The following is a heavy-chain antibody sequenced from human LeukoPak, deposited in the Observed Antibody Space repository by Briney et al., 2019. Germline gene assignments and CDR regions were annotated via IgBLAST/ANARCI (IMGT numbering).Heavy chain of an antibody. CDR2: IYYSGST. V-gene: IGHV4-59*01. Sequence: PSETLSLTCTVSGGSISSYYWNWIRQPPGKGLEWIGYIYYSGSTNYNPSLKSRVTISVDTSKNQFSLKLSSVTAADTAVYYCARESIPAGIDPWGQGTLVTVSS. D-gene: IGHD2-2*02. CDR3: ARESIPAGIDP. J-gene: IGHJ5*02. CDR1: GGSISSYY.